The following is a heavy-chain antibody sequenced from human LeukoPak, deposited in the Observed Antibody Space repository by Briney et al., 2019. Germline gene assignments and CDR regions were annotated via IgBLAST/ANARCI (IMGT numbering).Heavy chain of an antibody. CDR1: GFTFSSYA. CDR2: ISGSGGST. CDR3: AKDSGSYSRNFDL. J-gene: IGHJ2*01. Sequence: PGGSLRLSRAASGFTFSSYAMSWGRQAPGKGLEWGSAISGSGGSTYYADSVEGRFTISRDNSKNTLYLQMNSLRAEDTAVYYCAKDSGSYSRNFDLWGRGTLVTVSS. V-gene: IGHV3-23*01. D-gene: IGHD1-26*01.